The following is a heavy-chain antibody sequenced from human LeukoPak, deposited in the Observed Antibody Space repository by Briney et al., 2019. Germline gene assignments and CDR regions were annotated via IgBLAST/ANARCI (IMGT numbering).Heavy chain of an antibody. CDR2: IKQDGSEK. CDR3: ARDER. J-gene: IGHJ3*01. Sequence: RGSLRLSCAASGFTFSSHWMSWVRQAPGKGLERVANIKQDGSEKYYVDSVKGRFTISRDNAKNSLYLQMNSLRAEDTAVYYCARDERWGQGTMVTVSS. V-gene: IGHV3-7*01. CDR1: GFTFSSHW.